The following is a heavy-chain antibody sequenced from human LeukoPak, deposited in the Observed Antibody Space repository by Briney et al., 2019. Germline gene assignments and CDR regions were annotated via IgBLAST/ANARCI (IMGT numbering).Heavy chain of an antibody. D-gene: IGHD3-3*01. CDR2: VHLDGRT. Sequence: SETLSLTCGVSGGSVTSTNWWTWVRQPPGKGLEWIGEVHLDGRTNYNPSLESRLTMSVDVSENQVSLKLTSVTAADTAVYYCAREGGFYRPLDYSGQGTLVTVSS. CDR1: GGSVTSTNW. V-gene: IGHV4-4*02. CDR3: AREGGFYRPLDY. J-gene: IGHJ4*02.